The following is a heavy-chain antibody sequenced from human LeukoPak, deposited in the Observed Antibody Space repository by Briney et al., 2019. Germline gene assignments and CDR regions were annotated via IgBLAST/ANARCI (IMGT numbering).Heavy chain of an antibody. CDR3: ARHGGNDAFDM. Sequence: SGTLSLTCAVSGGSISSSNWWSWVRQPPGKGLEWIGEIYHSGSTNYNPSLKSRVTISVETSKNQFSLKLSSVTAADTAVYYCARHGGNDAFDMWGQGTMVTVSS. D-gene: IGHD2-15*01. J-gene: IGHJ3*02. CDR2: IYHSGST. CDR1: GGSISSSNW. V-gene: IGHV4-4*02.